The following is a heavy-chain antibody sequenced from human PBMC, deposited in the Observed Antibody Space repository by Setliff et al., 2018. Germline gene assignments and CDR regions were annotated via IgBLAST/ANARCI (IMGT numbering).Heavy chain of an antibody. CDR1: GGSISSYY. CDR2: IYYSGST. V-gene: IGHV4-59*01. D-gene: IGHD3-16*01. J-gene: IGHJ4*02. Sequence: SSETLSLTCTVSGGSISSYYWSWIRQPPGKRLEWIGYIYYSGSTNYNPSLESRVTISVDTSKNQFSLRLNSATAADTAVYYCARLRGAFDHWGQGTLVTVSS. CDR3: ARLRGAFDH.